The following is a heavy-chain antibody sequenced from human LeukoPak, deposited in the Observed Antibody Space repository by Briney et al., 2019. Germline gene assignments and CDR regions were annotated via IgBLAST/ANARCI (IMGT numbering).Heavy chain of an antibody. Sequence: PGGSLRLSCAASGFTFGSYSMNWVRQAPGKGLEWVSSISSSSLSYIYYADSVKGRFTIFRDNAKNSLYLQMNSLRAEDTAVYYCARDRDSSSWSSRRVGDYFDYWGQGTLVTVSS. V-gene: IGHV3-21*01. J-gene: IGHJ4*02. CDR1: GFTFGSYS. CDR2: ISSSSLSYI. D-gene: IGHD6-13*01. CDR3: ARDRDSSSWSSRRVGDYFDY.